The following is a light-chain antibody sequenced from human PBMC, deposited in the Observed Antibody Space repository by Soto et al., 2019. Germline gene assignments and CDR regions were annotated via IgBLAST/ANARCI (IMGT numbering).Light chain of an antibody. CDR3: QQGHNWPLT. Sequence: EIAMTQSPATLSVSPGESATLSCRASQSISSELAWYQQKPGQPPRLLIYGASTSATGVPDRFTGSGSGSDFTLTISGLQSEDFAVYYCQQGHNWPLTFGQGTRLEI. J-gene: IGKJ2*01. CDR1: QSISSE. CDR2: GAS. V-gene: IGKV3-15*01.